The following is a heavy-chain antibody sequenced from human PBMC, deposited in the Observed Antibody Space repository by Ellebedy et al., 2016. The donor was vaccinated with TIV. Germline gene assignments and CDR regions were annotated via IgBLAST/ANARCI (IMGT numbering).Heavy chain of an antibody. Sequence: GESLKISCAASGFSFSVYGMVWVRQAPGKGLEWVARTWFDGTKEDYAESVKGRFTISRDNSKNMLYLEMSSLRAEDTAVYYSTKHRPSVSMDVWGQGTTVTVSS. CDR3: TKHRPSVSMDV. V-gene: IGHV3-33*03. J-gene: IGHJ6*02. CDR1: GFSFSVYG. CDR2: TWFDGTKE.